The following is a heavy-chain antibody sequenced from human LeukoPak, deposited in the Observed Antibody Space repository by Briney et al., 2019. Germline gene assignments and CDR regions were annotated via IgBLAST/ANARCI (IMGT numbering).Heavy chain of an antibody. Sequence: GGSLRLSCAASGFTFSSYSMNWVRQAPGKGLEWVSSISSSSSYIYYADSVKGRFTISRDNSKNTLYLQMNSLRAEDTAVYYCARTAVAGTLGNWFDPWGQGTLVTVSS. J-gene: IGHJ5*02. CDR2: ISSSSSYI. CDR1: GFTFSSYS. CDR3: ARTAVAGTLGNWFDP. V-gene: IGHV3-21*01. D-gene: IGHD6-19*01.